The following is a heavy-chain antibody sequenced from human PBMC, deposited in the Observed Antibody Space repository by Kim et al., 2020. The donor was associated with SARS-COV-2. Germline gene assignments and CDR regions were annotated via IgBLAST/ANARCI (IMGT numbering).Heavy chain of an antibody. CDR2: ISSTASTI. CDR3: ASRGYYIDF. Sequence: WGSLRLSCAASGFTFSGYAMTWVRQAPGKGLEWVSFISSTASTIYYADSVEGRFTISRDNAKNSVSLQMNSLRDEDTAMYYCASRGYYIDFWGQGTLVTV. V-gene: IGHV3-48*02. J-gene: IGHJ4*02. D-gene: IGHD6-13*01. CDR1: GFTFSGYA.